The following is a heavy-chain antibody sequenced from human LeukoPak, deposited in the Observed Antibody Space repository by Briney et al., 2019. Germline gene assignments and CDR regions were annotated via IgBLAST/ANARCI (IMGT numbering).Heavy chain of an antibody. CDR2: INPNSGGT. J-gene: IGHJ4*02. V-gene: IGHV1-2*02. Sequence: ASVKVSCKASGYTFTAYYMHWVRQAPGQGLEWMGWINPNSGGTNYAQKLQGRVTMTTDTSTSTAYMELRSLRSDDTAVYYCARVWDCSGGSCYSVLDYWGQGTLVTVSS. CDR3: ARVWDCSGGSCYSVLDY. D-gene: IGHD2-15*01. CDR1: GYTFTAYY.